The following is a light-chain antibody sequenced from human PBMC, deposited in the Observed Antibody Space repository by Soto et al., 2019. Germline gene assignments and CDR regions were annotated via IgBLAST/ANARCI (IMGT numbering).Light chain of an antibody. J-gene: IGKJ1*01. Sequence: DIQMTQSPSTVSASVGDRVTITCRASQSINSWLAWYQQKPGKAPKLLIYKASSLESGVPSRFSRSGSCTEFTLTISSLQPDDFATDYWQQYHTYPCTFGQGTEVEI. CDR2: KAS. V-gene: IGKV1-5*03. CDR1: QSINSW. CDR3: QQYHTYPCT.